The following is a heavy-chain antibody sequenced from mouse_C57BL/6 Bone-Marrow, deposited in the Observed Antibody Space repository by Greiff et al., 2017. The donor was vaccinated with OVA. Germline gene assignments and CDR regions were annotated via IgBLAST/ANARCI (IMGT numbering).Heavy chain of an antibody. D-gene: IGHD2-3*01. V-gene: IGHV1-81*01. CDR1: GYTFPSYG. CDR3: ANETEIYDGYAMDC. Sequence: QVQLQQSGAELARPGASVKLSCKASGYTFPSYGISWVNQRTGQGLEWIGEIYPRSGNTYYNEKFKGKATLTADKSSSTAYMELRSLTSEDSAVYMCANETEIYDGYAMDCWGQGTSVTVSS. J-gene: IGHJ4*01. CDR2: IYPRSGNT.